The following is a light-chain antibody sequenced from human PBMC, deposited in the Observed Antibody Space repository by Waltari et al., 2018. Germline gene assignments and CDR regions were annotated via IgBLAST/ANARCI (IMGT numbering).Light chain of an antibody. V-gene: IGLV3-1*01. Sequence: SYELTQPPSVSVSPGQTATITCSGDKLEDKYASWYQQRPGQAPVLVIYQDNRRPSGIPERCSGSTSGNTATLTISGTQAMDEADYYCQAWDRNTYVVFGGGTKVTVL. CDR2: QDN. J-gene: IGLJ2*01. CDR1: KLEDKY. CDR3: QAWDRNTYVV.